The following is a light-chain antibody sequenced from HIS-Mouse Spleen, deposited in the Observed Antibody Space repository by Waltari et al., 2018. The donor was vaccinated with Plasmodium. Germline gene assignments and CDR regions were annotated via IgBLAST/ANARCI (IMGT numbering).Light chain of an antibody. CDR2: NAS. V-gene: IGKV1-5*03. CDR3: QQYNSYSWT. Sequence: DLQMSQSPSTLSASVGDRVTLTCRASQSISSWLAWYQQKPGKAPKLLIYNASSLESGVPSRFSGSGSGTEFTLTISSLQSEDFATYYCQQYNSYSWTFGQGTKVEIK. CDR1: QSISSW. J-gene: IGKJ1*01.